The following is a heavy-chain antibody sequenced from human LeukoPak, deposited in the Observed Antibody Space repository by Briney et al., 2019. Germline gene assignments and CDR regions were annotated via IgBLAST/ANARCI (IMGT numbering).Heavy chain of an antibody. Sequence: GGSLRLSCAASGFTFSSYWMHWVRQPPGKGLVWVSRINSDGTSTSYADSVKGRFTISRDNAENTLYLQMNSLRAEDTAVYYCASGASGYSYGWGQGTLVTVSS. CDR3: ASGASGYSYG. CDR1: GFTFSSYW. J-gene: IGHJ4*02. V-gene: IGHV3-74*01. D-gene: IGHD5-18*01. CDR2: INSDGTST.